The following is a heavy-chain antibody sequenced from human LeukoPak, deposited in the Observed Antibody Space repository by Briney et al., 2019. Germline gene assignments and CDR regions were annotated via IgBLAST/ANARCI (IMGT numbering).Heavy chain of an antibody. D-gene: IGHD1-26*01. CDR1: GFSSNDYA. CDR2: IYWNSDRI. Sequence: PGGSLRLSCAASGFSSNDYAMHWVRQAPGKGLEWVSGIYWNSDRIDYADSVKGRFTISRDNAKNSLYLQMNSLRAEDTAVYYCARDQVSIVGATSFDYWGQGTLVTVSS. V-gene: IGHV3-9*02. J-gene: IGHJ4*02. CDR3: ARDQVSIVGATSFDY.